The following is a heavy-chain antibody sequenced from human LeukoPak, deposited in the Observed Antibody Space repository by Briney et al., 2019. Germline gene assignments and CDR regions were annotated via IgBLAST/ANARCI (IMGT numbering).Heavy chain of an antibody. CDR1: GGSISSYY. J-gene: IGHJ3*02. Sequence: SETLSLTCTVSGGSISSYYWSWIRQPAGKGLEWIGRIYTSGSTNYNPSLKSRVTISVDTSKNQFSLKLSSVTAADTAVYYCARGQYGSGSYPPGAFDIWGQGTMVTVSP. CDR3: ARGQYGSGSYPPGAFDI. D-gene: IGHD3-10*01. V-gene: IGHV4-4*07. CDR2: IYTSGST.